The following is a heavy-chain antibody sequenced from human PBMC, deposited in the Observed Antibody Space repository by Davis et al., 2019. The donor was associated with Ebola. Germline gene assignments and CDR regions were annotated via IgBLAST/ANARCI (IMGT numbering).Heavy chain of an antibody. CDR3: ARDRVTMVRGVIRWHYGMDV. CDR2: IYYSGST. CDR1: GGSISSSSYY. Sequence: MPSETLSLTCTVSGGSISSSSYYWGWIRQPPGKGLEWIGSIYYSGSTYYNPSLKSRVTISVETSKNQFSLKLSSVTAADTAVYYCARDRVTMVRGVIRWHYGMDVWGQGTTVTVSS. D-gene: IGHD3-10*01. J-gene: IGHJ6*02. V-gene: IGHV4-39*07.